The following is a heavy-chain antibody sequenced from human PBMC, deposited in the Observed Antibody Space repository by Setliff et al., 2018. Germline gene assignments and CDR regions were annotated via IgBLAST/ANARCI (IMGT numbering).Heavy chain of an antibody. V-gene: IGHV4-39*01. CDR2: VYSSGSP. CDR1: GASISGSAYY. Sequence: SETLSLTCNVSGASISGSAYYWGWIRQPPGKGLEWIGSVYSSGSPYYNPSLKSRVTISMDTSKNQFSLKVNSLTAADTAVYYCARHGLQFLEWLSAFDYWGQGTLVTVS. CDR3: ARHGLQFLEWLSAFDY. J-gene: IGHJ4*02. D-gene: IGHD3-3*01.